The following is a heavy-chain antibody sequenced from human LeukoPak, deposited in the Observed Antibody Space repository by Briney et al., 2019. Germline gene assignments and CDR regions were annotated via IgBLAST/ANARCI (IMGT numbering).Heavy chain of an antibody. V-gene: IGHV3-7*01. J-gene: IGHJ4*02. D-gene: IGHD1-14*01. Sequence: GGTLRLSCAASGFTFSSYWMSWVRQAPGQGLELVAKIKQDGSEKYYVESVNGRFTISRDNAKNSLYLQMNSLRAEDTAVYYCARNQRRLDYWGQGTLVTVSS. CDR3: ARNQRRLDY. CDR2: IKQDGSEK. CDR1: GFTFSSYW.